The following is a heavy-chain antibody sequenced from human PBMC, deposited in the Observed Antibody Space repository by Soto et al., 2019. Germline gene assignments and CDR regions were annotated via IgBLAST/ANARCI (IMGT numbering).Heavy chain of an antibody. Sequence: PGESLKISFQTAGYTLDSNWIGWVRQMPGKVLELMGIIYPGDSETRYSPSFQGQVTISVDRSFKTAYLQWRSLQASHTAMYYCARLLDSWCGPHYFESWGQGRAVNVSS. CDR1: GYTLDSNW. CDR3: ARLLDSWCGPHYFES. D-gene: IGHD3-9*01. J-gene: IGHJ3*01. CDR2: IYPGDSET. V-gene: IGHV5-51*01.